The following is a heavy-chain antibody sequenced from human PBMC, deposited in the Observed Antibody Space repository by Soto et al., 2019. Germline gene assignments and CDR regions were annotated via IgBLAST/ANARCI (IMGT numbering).Heavy chain of an antibody. Sequence: HVQLQESGPGPVTPSQTLSLSCTVSGVSITSGSYYWTWVRQSPGKGLEWIGYRYYSGNTYYNPSLTSRATIPVDTSKNQFFLKLTSVTAAATAVYYCARGGYDTSGQTFIGWGPDCWGQGTLVTVSS. CDR1: GVSITSGSYY. D-gene: IGHD3-22*01. CDR2: RYYSGNT. CDR3: ARGGYDTSGQTFIGWGPDC. V-gene: IGHV4-30-4*01. J-gene: IGHJ4*02.